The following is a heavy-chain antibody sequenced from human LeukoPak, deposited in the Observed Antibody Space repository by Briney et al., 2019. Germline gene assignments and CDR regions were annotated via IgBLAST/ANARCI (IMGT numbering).Heavy chain of an antibody. CDR3: ARVRRPGKTGIAVAGDFDY. Sequence: ASVKVSCKASGYTFTSYYMHWVRQAPGQGLEWMGWINTNTGNPTYAQGFTGRFVFSLDTSVSTAYLQISSLKAEDTAVYYCARVRRPGKTGIAVAGDFDYWGQGTLVTVSS. D-gene: IGHD6-19*01. CDR2: INTNTGNP. CDR1: GYTFTSYY. V-gene: IGHV7-4-1*02. J-gene: IGHJ4*02.